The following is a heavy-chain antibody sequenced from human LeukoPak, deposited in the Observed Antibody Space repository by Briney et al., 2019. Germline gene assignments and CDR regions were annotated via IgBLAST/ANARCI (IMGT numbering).Heavy chain of an antibody. V-gene: IGHV4-30-2*01. Sequence: SETLSLTCAVSDGSISSGGYSWSWIRQPPGKGLEWIGYIYHSGSTYYNPSLKSRVTISVDRSKNQFSLKLSSVTAADTAVYYCAREDPLLNWFDPWGQGTLVTVSS. J-gene: IGHJ5*02. CDR2: IYHSGST. CDR1: DGSISSGGYS. CDR3: AREDPLLNWFDP. D-gene: IGHD1-26*01.